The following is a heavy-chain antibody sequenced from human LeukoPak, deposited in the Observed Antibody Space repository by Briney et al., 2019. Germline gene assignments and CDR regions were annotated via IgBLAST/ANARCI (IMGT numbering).Heavy chain of an antibody. Sequence: PGGSLRLSCAASGFTFSSYWMSWARQAPGKGLEWVANIKKDGSEKYYVDSVKGRFTISRDNAKKSLYLQMNSLRAEDTAVYYCARHLSGVTGYTYGRGIDYWGQGTLVTVSS. CDR1: GFTFSSYW. CDR2: IKKDGSEK. V-gene: IGHV3-7*01. J-gene: IGHJ4*02. D-gene: IGHD5-18*01. CDR3: ARHLSGVTGYTYGRGIDY.